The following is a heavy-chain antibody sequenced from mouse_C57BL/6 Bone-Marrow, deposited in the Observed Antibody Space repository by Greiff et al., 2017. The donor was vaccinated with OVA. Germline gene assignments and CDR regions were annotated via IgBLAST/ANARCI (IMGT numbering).Heavy chain of an antibody. Sequence: EVKLVESGGGLVKPGGSLKLSCAASGFTFSDYGMHWVRQAPEKGLEWVAYISSGSSTIYYADTVKGRFTISRDNATNTLFLQMTSLRSEYPAMFYCARRDYDGGFAYWGQGTLVTVSA. J-gene: IGHJ3*01. CDR2: ISSGSSTI. V-gene: IGHV5-17*01. CDR1: GFTFSDYG. D-gene: IGHD2-4*01. CDR3: ARRDYDGGFAY.